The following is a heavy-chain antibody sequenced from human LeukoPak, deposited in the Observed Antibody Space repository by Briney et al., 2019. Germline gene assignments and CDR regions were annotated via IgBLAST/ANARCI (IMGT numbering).Heavy chain of an antibody. Sequence: GASAKVSCKASGYTFTDYYIHWVRQAPGQGLEWMGWINPNSGGTNYAQKFQGRVTMTRDTSISTAYMELSSLRSEDTAVYYCATSIRGWNYLKPLDYWGQGTLVTVSS. V-gene: IGHV1-2*02. D-gene: IGHD1-7*01. CDR1: GYTFTDYY. J-gene: IGHJ4*02. CDR3: ATSIRGWNYLKPLDY. CDR2: INPNSGGT.